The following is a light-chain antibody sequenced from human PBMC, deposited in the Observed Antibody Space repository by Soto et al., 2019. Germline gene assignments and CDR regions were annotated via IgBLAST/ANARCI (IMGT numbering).Light chain of an antibody. V-gene: IGLV3-1*01. CDR1: KLVDKY. J-gene: IGLJ2*01. Sequence: SYEMTQPPSVSVSPGQTASVTCSGDKLVDKYVSWYQQKPGQSPVMVMYEDIKRPSGITERFSGSNSGNTATLTITGTQAMDQADYYSQAWDTNSVVFGGGTKLTVL. CDR3: QAWDTNSVV. CDR2: EDI.